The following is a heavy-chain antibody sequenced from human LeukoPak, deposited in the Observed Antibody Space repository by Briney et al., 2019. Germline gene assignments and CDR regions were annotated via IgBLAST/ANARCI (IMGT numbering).Heavy chain of an antibody. D-gene: IGHD3-10*01. CDR1: GFTFSSYD. V-gene: IGHV3-48*03. CDR2: ISTSGNTI. CDR3: AKVPDYYGSGRYH. Sequence: GGSLRLSCAASGFTFSSYDMNWLRQAPGKGLEWVSYISTSGNTIYYADSVKGRFTISRDNAKNSPYLQMNSLRAEDTAVYYCAKVPDYYGSGRYHWGQGTLVTVSS. J-gene: IGHJ4*02.